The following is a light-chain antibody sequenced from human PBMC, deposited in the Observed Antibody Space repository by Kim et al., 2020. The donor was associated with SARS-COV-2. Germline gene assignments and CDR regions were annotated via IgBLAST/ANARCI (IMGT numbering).Light chain of an antibody. CDR3: QQYYSTLT. Sequence: GPTSNCNSSQSVLYSSNNKSYLAWYQQKPGQPPTLLIYWASTRESGVPDRFSGSGSGTDFTLTISSLQAEDVAVYYCQQYYSTLTFGGGTKVDIK. J-gene: IGKJ4*01. CDR2: WAS. CDR1: QSVLYSSNNKSY. V-gene: IGKV4-1*01.